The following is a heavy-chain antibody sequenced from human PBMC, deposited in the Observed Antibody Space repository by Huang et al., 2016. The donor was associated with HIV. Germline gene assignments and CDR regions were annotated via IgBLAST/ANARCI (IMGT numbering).Heavy chain of an antibody. CDR3: ARFRGPQVTLNWLDP. CDR1: GYTFFTYS. V-gene: IGHV1-18*01. J-gene: IGHJ5*02. D-gene: IGHD3-10*01. CDR2: VSTYNGQT. Sequence: QVQLVQSGPEMKKPGASVNVSCKASGYTFFTYSISWVRQTPGQGVEWMGRVSTYNGQTNYAQKFQGRLTMTTDVSTSSDYMELKNLGSDDTAVYYGARFRGPQVTLNWLDPWGQGTLVTVSS.